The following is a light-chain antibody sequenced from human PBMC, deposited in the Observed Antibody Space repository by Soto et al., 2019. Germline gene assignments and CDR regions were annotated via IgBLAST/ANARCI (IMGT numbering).Light chain of an antibody. CDR3: QQYGSSRYI. V-gene: IGKV3-20*01. J-gene: IGKJ2*01. CDR1: QSVSSTF. Sequence: EIVLTQSPGTLSLSPGEGATLSCRASQSVSSTFLAWYQQKPGQTPRLLIYGASFRATGIPDRFSGSGSGTDFTLTISRLEPEDFAVYYCQQYGSSRYIFGQGTKLEIK. CDR2: GAS.